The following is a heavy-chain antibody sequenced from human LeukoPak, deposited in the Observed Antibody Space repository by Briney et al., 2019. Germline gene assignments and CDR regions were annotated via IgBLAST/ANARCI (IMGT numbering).Heavy chain of an antibody. CDR3: ARNRDSDYGPSYWFCAL. D-gene: IGHD4-17*01. J-gene: IGHJ2*01. Sequence: SETLSLTCTVSGGSIGSGSYSWSWIRQPAGKGLEWIGRVFISGSTNYNPSLKSRASISIDKSKNQFSLKLNSVTAADTAVYYCARNRDSDYGPSYWFCALWGRGTLITVSS. CDR1: GGSIGSGSYS. V-gene: IGHV4-61*02. CDR2: VFISGST.